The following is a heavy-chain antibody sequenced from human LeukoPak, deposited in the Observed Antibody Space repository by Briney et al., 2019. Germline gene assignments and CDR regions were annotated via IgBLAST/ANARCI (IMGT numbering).Heavy chain of an antibody. CDR2: INAGNGKT. Sequence: ASVKVSCKASGYTFTSYAMHWVRQAPGQRGKGMGWINAGNGKTKYSQKFQGRITITRATSASTAYMELSRLGSEDTAVYYCARGFLGGFGDYWGQGTLVTVSS. V-gene: IGHV1-3*01. CDR3: ARGFLGGFGDY. CDR1: GYTFTSYA. J-gene: IGHJ4*02. D-gene: IGHD3-10*01.